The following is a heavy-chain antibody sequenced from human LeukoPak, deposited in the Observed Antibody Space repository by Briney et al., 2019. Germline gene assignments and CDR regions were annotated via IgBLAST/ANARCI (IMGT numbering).Heavy chain of an antibody. CDR2: ISWNSGSI. D-gene: IGHD6-19*01. J-gene: IGHJ4*02. Sequence: GGSLRLSCAASGFTFDDYAMHWVRQAPGKGLEWVSGISWNSGSIGYADSVKGRFTISRDNAKNSLYLQMNSLRAEDTALYYCAKGLGGVHSSGWYAEFDYWGQGTLSPSPQ. CDR3: AKGLGGVHSSGWYAEFDY. V-gene: IGHV3-9*01. CDR1: GFTFDDYA.